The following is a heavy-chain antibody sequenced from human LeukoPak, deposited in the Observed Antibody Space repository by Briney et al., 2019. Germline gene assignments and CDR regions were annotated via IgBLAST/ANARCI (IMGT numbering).Heavy chain of an antibody. Sequence: PEGSLRLSCAASGFTFSSYAMHWVRQAPGKGLEWVAVVSYDGSNKYYADSVKGRFTISRDNSKNTLYLQMNSLRAEDTAVYYCARAGIAVAGYSVWGKGTTVTVSS. CDR1: GFTFSSYA. CDR2: VSYDGSNK. J-gene: IGHJ6*04. V-gene: IGHV3-30*04. CDR3: ARAGIAVAGYSV. D-gene: IGHD6-19*01.